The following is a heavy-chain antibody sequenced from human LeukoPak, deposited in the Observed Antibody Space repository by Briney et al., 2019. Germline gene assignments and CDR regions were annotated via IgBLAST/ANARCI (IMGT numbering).Heavy chain of an antibody. J-gene: IGHJ4*02. CDR3: ARGIRDCSRTTCYQPFDY. V-gene: IGHV3-53*01. D-gene: IGHD2-2*01. CDR1: GLIVSNNY. Sequence: GGSLRLSCAASGLIVSNNYMSWVRQAPGKGLEWVSIVYSGGHTYYADSVKGRFTISRDKSKNTLYLQMSSLRAEDTAVYYRARGIRDCSRTTCYQPFDYWGQGALVTVSS. CDR2: VYSGGHT.